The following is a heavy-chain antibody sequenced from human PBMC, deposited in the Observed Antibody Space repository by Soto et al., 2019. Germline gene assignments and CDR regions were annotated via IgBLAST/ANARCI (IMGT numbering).Heavy chain of an antibody. CDR2: IRSKGHNYAT. CDR3: TRDLFSYDYSGILWFDP. V-gene: IGHV3-73*02. J-gene: IGHJ5*02. Sequence: EVQLVESGGGLVQPGVSLKLSCAASGFTFSGSAMYWVRQASGKGLEWVGRIRSKGHNYATEYAASVTGRFTISRDDSKSTSYLQMNSLQTKDTAVFYCTRDLFSYDYSGILWFDPWGQGTLVTVSS. D-gene: IGHD3-16*01. CDR1: GFTFSGSA.